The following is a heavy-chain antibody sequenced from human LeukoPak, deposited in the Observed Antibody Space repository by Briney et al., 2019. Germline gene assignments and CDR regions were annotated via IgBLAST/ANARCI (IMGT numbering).Heavy chain of an antibody. Sequence: GGSLRLSCAASGFTFSSYSMNWVRQAPGKGLEWVSSISSSSSYIYYADSVKGRFTISRDNAKNSLYLQMNSLRAEDTAVYYCARDLSGNYGMDVWGQGITVTVSS. D-gene: IGHD3-10*01. V-gene: IGHV3-21*01. CDR3: ARDLSGNYGMDV. CDR1: GFTFSSYS. CDR2: ISSSSSYI. J-gene: IGHJ6*02.